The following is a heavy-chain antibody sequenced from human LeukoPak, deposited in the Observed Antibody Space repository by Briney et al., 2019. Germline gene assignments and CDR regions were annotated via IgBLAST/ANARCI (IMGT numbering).Heavy chain of an antibody. CDR2: ISNTGSTM. CDR3: ARVYRSGGSIDY. J-gene: IGHJ4*02. V-gene: IGHV3-11*04. CDR1: GFRFSDYY. Sequence: PGGSLRLSCVASGFRFSDYYMTWIRQAPGKGLEWVSYISNTGSTMYYADSVKGRFTISRDNAKNSLYLQMNSLRAEDTAVYYCARVYRSGGSIDYWGQGTLVTVSS. D-gene: IGHD2-15*01.